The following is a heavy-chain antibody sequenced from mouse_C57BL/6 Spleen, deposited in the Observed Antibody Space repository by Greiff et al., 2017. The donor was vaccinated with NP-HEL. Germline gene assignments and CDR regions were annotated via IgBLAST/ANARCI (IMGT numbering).Heavy chain of an antibody. CDR2: IRSKSNNYAT. CDR1: GFSFNTYA. Sequence: EVKLVESGGGLVQPKGSLKLSCAASGFSFNTYAMNWVRQAPGKGLEWVARIRSKSNNYATYYADSVKDRFTISRDDSESMLYLQMNNLKTEDTAMYYCVRQGDYYGSSWAMDYWGQGTSVTVSS. CDR3: VRQGDYYGSSWAMDY. D-gene: IGHD1-1*01. V-gene: IGHV10-1*01. J-gene: IGHJ4*01.